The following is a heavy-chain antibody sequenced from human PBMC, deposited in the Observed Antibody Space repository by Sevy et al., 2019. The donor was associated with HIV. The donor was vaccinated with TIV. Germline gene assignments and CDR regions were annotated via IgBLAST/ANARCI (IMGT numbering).Heavy chain of an antibody. D-gene: IGHD4-17*01. CDR1: GFAFSDYY. CDR3: ARVDYDDYTTWGTGYYYMDV. Sequence: GGSLRLSCAVSGFAFSDYYMTWIRQAPGKGLEWVSYITSGGNSINYAGSVKGRFTVSRANTKNSLYLQMNSLRAEDTAVYYCARVDYDDYTTWGTGYYYMDVWGKGTMVTVSS. CDR2: ITSGGNSI. J-gene: IGHJ6*03. V-gene: IGHV3-11*01.